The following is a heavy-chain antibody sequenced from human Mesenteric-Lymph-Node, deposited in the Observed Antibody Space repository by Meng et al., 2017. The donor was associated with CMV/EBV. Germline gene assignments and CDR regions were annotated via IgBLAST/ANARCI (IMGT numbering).Heavy chain of an antibody. CDR3: ARAGDIVVVPAAPFYGMDV. CDR1: GFTFDDYA. V-gene: IGHV3-74*01. Sequence: GESLKISCAASGFTFDDYAMHWVRQAPGKGLVWVSRINSDGSSTSYADSVKGRFTISRDNAKNTLYLQMNSLRAEDTAVYYCARAGDIVVVPAAPFYGMDVWGQGTTVTVS. D-gene: IGHD2-2*01. J-gene: IGHJ6*02. CDR2: INSDGSST.